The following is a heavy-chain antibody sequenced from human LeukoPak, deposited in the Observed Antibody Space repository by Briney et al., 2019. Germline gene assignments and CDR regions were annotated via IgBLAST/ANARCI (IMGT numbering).Heavy chain of an antibody. Sequence: ASVKVSCKASGGTFSSYAISWVRQAPGQGLEWMGGIIPIFGTANYAQKFQGRVTITADESTSTAYMELSSLRSEDTAVYYCASTKYYDILTGYYGDYWGQGTLVTVSS. D-gene: IGHD3-9*01. CDR1: GGTFSSYA. J-gene: IGHJ4*02. V-gene: IGHV1-69*13. CDR3: ASTKYYDILTGYYGDY. CDR2: IIPIFGTA.